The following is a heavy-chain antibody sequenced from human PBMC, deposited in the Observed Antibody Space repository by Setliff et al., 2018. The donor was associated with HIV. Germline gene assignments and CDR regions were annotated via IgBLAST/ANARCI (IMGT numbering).Heavy chain of an antibody. V-gene: IGHV5-51*01. CDR2: IYSGDSET. CDR1: GYSFTTYW. D-gene: IGHD4-4*01. CDR3: ARTTSSKWEKWYFDV. J-gene: IGHJ2*01. Sequence: GESLKISCRGSGYSFTTYWIAWVRQMPGKGLEWMGIIYSGDSETRYSPAFRGHVTVSVDKSINTAYLHWNSLKASDTAIYYCARTTSSKWEKWYFDVWGRGTPVT.